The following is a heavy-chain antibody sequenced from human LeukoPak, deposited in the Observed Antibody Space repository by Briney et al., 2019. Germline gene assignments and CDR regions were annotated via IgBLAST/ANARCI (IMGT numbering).Heavy chain of an antibody. CDR2: ISGSGGST. J-gene: IGHJ4*02. V-gene: IGHV3-23*01. D-gene: IGHD5-12*01. Sequence: GGSLRLSCGASGFTFSSYAMSWVRQAPGKGLEWVSAISGSGGSTYYADSVKGRFTISRDNSKNTLYLQMNSLRAEDTAVYYCAKDRDSGYLRHLDYWGQGTLVTVSS. CDR1: GFTFSSYA. CDR3: AKDRDSGYLRHLDY.